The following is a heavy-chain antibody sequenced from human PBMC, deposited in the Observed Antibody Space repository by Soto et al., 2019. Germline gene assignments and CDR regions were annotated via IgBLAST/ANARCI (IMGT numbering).Heavy chain of an antibody. CDR1: GGTFSSYA. CDR2: IIPIFGTA. Sequence: QVQLVQSGAEVKKPGSSVKVSCKASGGTFSSYAISWVRQAPGQGLEWMGGIIPIFGTANYAQKFQGRVTITADEXTXXAYMALSSLRSEDTAVYYCARREDSSGYYYDAFDIWGQGTMVTVSS. J-gene: IGHJ3*02. D-gene: IGHD3-22*01. CDR3: ARREDSSGYYYDAFDI. V-gene: IGHV1-69*12.